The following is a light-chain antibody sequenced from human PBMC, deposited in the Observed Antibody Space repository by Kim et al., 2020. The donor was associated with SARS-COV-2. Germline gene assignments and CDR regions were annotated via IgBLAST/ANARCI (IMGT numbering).Light chain of an antibody. J-gene: IGKJ2*03. CDR3: QHYGGSLFS. Sequence: LSPGERAARSCRASQSVSSSYLAWYQQKPGQSPRLLIYGVSSRAPGIPDRFIGGGSGTDFTLTISRLEPEDFAVYYCQHYGGSLFSFGQGTKLEI. CDR2: GVS. CDR1: QSVSSSY. V-gene: IGKV3-20*01.